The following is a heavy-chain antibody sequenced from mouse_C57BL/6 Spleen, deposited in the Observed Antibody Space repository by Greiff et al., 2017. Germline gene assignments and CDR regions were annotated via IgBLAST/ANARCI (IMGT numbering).Heavy chain of an antibody. CDR2: ISSGSSTI. J-gene: IGHJ3*01. Sequence: EVKVEESGGGLVKPGGSLKLSCAASGFTFSDYGMHWVRQAPEKGLEWVAYISSGSSTIYYADTVKGRFTISRDNAKNTLFLQMTSLRSEDTAMYYCARKDLAWFAYWGQGTLVTVSA. V-gene: IGHV5-17*01. CDR3: ARKDLAWFAY. CDR1: GFTFSDYG.